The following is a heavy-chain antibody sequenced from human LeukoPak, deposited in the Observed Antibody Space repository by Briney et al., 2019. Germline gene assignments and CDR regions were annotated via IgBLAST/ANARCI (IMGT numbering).Heavy chain of an antibody. D-gene: IGHD3-10*01. CDR2: INPNSGGT. V-gene: IGHV1-2*02. CDR1: GYTFTGYY. J-gene: IGHJ5*02. CDR3: ARGHLHYYGSGRDWFDP. Sequence: ASVKVSCKASGYTFTGYYMHWVRQAPGQGLEWMGWINPNSGGTNYAQKFQGRVTMTRDTSISTAYMKLSRLRSDDTAVYYCARGHLHYYGSGRDWFDPWGQGTLVTVSS.